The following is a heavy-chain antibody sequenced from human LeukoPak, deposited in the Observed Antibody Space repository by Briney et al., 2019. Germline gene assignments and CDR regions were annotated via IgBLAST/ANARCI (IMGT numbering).Heavy chain of an antibody. CDR2: IYTSGST. J-gene: IGHJ4*02. Sequence: PSETLSLTCTASGGAISSGSYYWSWIRQPAGKGLEWIGRIYTSGSTNYNPSLKSRVTISVDTSKNQFSLKLSSVTAADTAVYYCARAKQWLAPFDYWGQGTLVTVSS. D-gene: IGHD6-19*01. V-gene: IGHV4-61*02. CDR1: GGAISSGSYY. CDR3: ARAKQWLAPFDY.